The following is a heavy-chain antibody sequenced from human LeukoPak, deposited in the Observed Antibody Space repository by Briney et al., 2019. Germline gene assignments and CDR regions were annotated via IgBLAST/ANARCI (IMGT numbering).Heavy chain of an antibody. CDR3: ARDVVPWSWFGELSAVDY. CDR2: ISSSSSYI. Sequence: PGGSLRLSCAASGFTFSSYSMNWVRQAPGKGLEWVSSISSSSSYIYYADSVKGRFTISRDNAKNSLYLQMNSLRAEDTAVYYCARDVVPWSWFGELSAVDYWGQGTLVTVSS. V-gene: IGHV3-21*01. D-gene: IGHD3-10*01. CDR1: GFTFSSYS. J-gene: IGHJ4*02.